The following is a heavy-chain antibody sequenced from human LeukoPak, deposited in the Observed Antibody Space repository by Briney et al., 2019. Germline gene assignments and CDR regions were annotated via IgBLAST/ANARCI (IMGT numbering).Heavy chain of an antibody. V-gene: IGHV3-66*01. J-gene: IGHJ4*02. D-gene: IGHD5-24*01. CDR2: IYSGGGT. CDR3: ARDTRDGYNFDY. Sequence: GGSLRLSCAVSGVTVSSNHMSWVRQAPGKGLEWVSAIYSGGGTYYADSVKGRFTLSRDISKNTLYLQMNSLRAEDTAVYYCARDTRDGYNFDYWGQGTLVTVSS. CDR1: GVTVSSNH.